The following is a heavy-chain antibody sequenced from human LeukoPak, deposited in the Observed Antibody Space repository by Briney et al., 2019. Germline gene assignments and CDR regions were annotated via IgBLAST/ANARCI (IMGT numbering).Heavy chain of an antibody. Sequence: ASVMVSCTASGYTFTSYYMHWLRQAPGQGLEWMGIINPNAGSTTYAEKFQARVKMTSDTSTGTVCMELSRLRSEDTAVYFCARDQQYSPGYVYWGQGTLVTVSS. D-gene: IGHD2-8*02. CDR1: GYTFTSYY. CDR3: ARDQQYSPGYVY. J-gene: IGHJ4*02. CDR2: INPNAGST. V-gene: IGHV1-46*01.